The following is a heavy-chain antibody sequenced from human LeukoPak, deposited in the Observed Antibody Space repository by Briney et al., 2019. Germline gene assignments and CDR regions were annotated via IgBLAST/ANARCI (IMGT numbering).Heavy chain of an antibody. J-gene: IGHJ4*02. CDR3: ASTWGSGSYPDY. CDR2: IISIFGTA. CDR1: GGTFSSYA. Sequence: SVKVSCKASGGTFSSYAISWVRQAPGQGLEWMGRIISIFGTANYAQKFQGRVTITTDESTSTAYMELSSLRSEDTAVYYCASTWGSGSYPDYWGQGTLVTVSS. V-gene: IGHV1-69*05. D-gene: IGHD3-10*01.